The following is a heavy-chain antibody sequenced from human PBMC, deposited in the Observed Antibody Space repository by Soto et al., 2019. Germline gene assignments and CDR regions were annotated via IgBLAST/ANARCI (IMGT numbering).Heavy chain of an antibody. CDR3: ASSSGNNYGVGTNYYFDY. CDR1: GSTSSTYS. V-gene: IGHV1-69*06. Sequence: QVQLVQSGAEVKKPGSSVKVSCKTSGSTSSTYSIVWVRQAPGEGLEWMGGIIPLFGTANYAQKFQDRVTITADKSTNTAFMELSSLKSEDTAMYYCASSSGNNYGVGTNYYFDYWGQGTLVTVSS. D-gene: IGHD1-26*01. J-gene: IGHJ4*02. CDR2: IIPLFGTA.